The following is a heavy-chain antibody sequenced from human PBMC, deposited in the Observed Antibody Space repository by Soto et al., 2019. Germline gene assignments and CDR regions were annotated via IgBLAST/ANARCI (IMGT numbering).Heavy chain of an antibody. D-gene: IGHD3-10*01. CDR2: IIPIFGTA. Sequence: QVQLVQSGAEVKKPGSSVKVSCKASGGTFSSYAISWVRQAPGQGLEWMGGIIPIFGTADYAQKFQGRVTITADESTSTAYMELSSLRSEDTAVYYCAREGSSNESPYYGMDVWGQGTTVTVSS. CDR1: GGTFSSYA. J-gene: IGHJ6*02. V-gene: IGHV1-69*01. CDR3: AREGSSNESPYYGMDV.